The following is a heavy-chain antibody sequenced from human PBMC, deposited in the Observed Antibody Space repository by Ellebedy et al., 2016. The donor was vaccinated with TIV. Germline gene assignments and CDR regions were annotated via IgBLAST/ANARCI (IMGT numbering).Heavy chain of an antibody. V-gene: IGHV3-7*01. CDR1: GFSFRSYW. CDR2: IYQDGSDE. Sequence: GESLKISCAASGFSFRSYWMSWVRQAPGKGLEWVANIYQDGSDEYYVDSVKGRFTISRDNDNKALVLQMNSLRVEDTAVYYCARRGSYGDYAVQINSWFDRWGRGTLVTVSS. CDR3: ARRGSYGDYAVQINSWFDR. D-gene: IGHD4-17*01. J-gene: IGHJ5*02.